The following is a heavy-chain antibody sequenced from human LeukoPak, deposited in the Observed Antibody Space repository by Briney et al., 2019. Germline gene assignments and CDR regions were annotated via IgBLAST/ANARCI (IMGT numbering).Heavy chain of an antibody. Sequence: PSETLSLTCTVSGGSISSYYWSWIRQPPGKGLEWIGYIYYSGSTNYNPSLKSRVTISVDTSKNQFSLKLSSVTAADTAVYYCARDLPHYDFWSGYYGYYYYMDVWGKGTTVTVSS. V-gene: IGHV4-59*12. J-gene: IGHJ6*03. CDR1: GGSISSYY. D-gene: IGHD3-3*01. CDR2: IYYSGST. CDR3: ARDLPHYDFWSGYYGYYYYMDV.